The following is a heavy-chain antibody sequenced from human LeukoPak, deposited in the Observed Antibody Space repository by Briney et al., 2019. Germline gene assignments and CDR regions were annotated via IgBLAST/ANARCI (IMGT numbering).Heavy chain of an antibody. CDR1: GGSISSGSYY. V-gene: IGHV4-61*02. J-gene: IGHJ4*02. Sequence: ASETLSLTCTVSGGSISSGSYYWSWIRQPAGKGLEWIGRIYTSGSTNYNPSLKSRVTISVDTSKNQFSLKLSSVTAADTAVYYCARDLGYWGQGTLVTVSS. CDR2: IYTSGST. CDR3: ARDLGY.